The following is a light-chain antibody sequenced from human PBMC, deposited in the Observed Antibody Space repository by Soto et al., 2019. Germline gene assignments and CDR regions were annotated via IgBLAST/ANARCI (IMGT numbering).Light chain of an antibody. J-gene: IGLJ1*01. V-gene: IGLV1-40*01. CDR1: SSNIGAGYD. CDR2: GNS. Sequence: QSVLTQPPSVSGAPGQRVTISCTGSSSNIGAGYDVHWYQQLPGTAPKLLIYGNSNRPSGVPDRFSGSKSGTSASLAITGLQAEDEADYYCQSYDSSLSGSXVFGTGTKVT. CDR3: QSYDSSLSGSXV.